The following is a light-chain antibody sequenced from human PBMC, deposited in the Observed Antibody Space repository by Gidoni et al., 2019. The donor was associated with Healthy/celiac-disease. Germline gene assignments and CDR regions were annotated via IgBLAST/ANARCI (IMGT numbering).Light chain of an antibody. Sequence: EIVLTQSPATLSLSPGERATLSCRASQSVSSYLAWYQQKPGQAPRLLIYDASNRATGIPAMFSGSGSGTDFTLTISSLEPEDFAVYYCQQRSNWPPTFGQXTRLEIK. J-gene: IGKJ5*01. V-gene: IGKV3-11*01. CDR2: DAS. CDR1: QSVSSY. CDR3: QQRSNWPPT.